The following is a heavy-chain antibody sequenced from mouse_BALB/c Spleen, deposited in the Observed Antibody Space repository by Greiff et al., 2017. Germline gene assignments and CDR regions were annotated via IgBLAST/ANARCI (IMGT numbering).Heavy chain of an antibody. CDR2: IRNKANGYTT. V-gene: IGHV7-3*02. D-gene: IGHD2-14*01. CDR3: ARDHRRYYYAMDY. Sequence: EVKLVESGGGLVQPGGSLRLSCATSGFTFTDYYMSWVRQPPGKALEWLGFIRNKANGYTTEYSASVKGRFTISRDNSQSILYLQMNTLRAEDSATYYCARDHRRYYYAMDYWGQGTSVTVSS. CDR1: GFTFTDYY. J-gene: IGHJ4*01.